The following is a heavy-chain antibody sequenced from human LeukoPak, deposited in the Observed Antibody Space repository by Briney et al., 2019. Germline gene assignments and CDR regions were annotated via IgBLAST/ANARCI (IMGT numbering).Heavy chain of an antibody. CDR2: INHSGST. D-gene: IGHD6-13*01. J-gene: IGHJ4*02. CDR3: ARRGRAVAANY. V-gene: IGHV4-34*01. Sequence: PSETLSLTCTVSGGSISSYYWSWIRQPPGKGLEWIGEINHSGSTNYNPSLKSRVTISVDTSKNQFSLKLSSVTAADTAVYYCARRGRAVAANYWGQGTLVTVSS. CDR1: GGSISSYY.